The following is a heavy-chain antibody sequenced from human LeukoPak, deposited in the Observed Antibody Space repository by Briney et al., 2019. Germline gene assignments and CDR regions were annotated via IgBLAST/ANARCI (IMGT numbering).Heavy chain of an antibody. CDR2: IRSKANSYAT. J-gene: IGHJ4*02. D-gene: IGHD4-17*01. Sequence: GGSLRLSCAASGFTFSGSAMHWVRQASGKGLEWVGRIRSKANSYATAYAASVKGRFTISRDNSKNTAYLQMNSLKTEDTAVYYCTNDGRFDYWGQGTLVTVSS. CDR3: TNDGRFDY. CDR1: GFTFSGSA. V-gene: IGHV3-73*01.